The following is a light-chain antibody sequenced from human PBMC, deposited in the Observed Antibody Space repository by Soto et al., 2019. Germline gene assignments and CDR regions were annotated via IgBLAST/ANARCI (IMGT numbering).Light chain of an antibody. CDR2: GAS. Sequence: EIVLTQSPATLSLSPGERATLSCRASQSVSSSYLAWYQQKPGQAPRLLIYGASNRATGIPDRFSGSGSGTDFTLTISRLEPEDFAVYYCQQYDKWPRTFGQGTKVDI. J-gene: IGKJ1*01. V-gene: IGKV3-20*01. CDR3: QQYDKWPRT. CDR1: QSVSSSY.